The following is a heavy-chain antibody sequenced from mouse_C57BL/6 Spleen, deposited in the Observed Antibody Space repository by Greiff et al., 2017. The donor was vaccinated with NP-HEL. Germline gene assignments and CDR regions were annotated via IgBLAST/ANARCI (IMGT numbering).Heavy chain of an antibody. D-gene: IGHD1-1*01. J-gene: IGHJ4*01. CDR1: GYTFTSYW. CDR2: IHPNSGST. Sequence: QVQLQQPGAELVKPGASVKLSCKASGYTFTSYWMHWVKQRPGQGLEWIGMIHPNSGSTNYNEKFKSKATLTVDKSSSTAYMQLSSLTSEDSAVYYCARDYGSSWDAMDYWGQGTSVTVSS. V-gene: IGHV1-64*01. CDR3: ARDYGSSWDAMDY.